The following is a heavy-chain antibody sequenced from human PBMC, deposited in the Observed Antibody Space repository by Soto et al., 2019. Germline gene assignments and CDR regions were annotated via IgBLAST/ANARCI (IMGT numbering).Heavy chain of an antibody. V-gene: IGHV3-23*01. D-gene: IGHD3-10*01. CDR1: GLTFSNHA. Sequence: VSLRLSCAASGLTFSNHAMTWVRQATRQGLEWVSTISESGGTTYYADYVKGRFTISRDNSENTLFLQMNSLRAGDTAVYYCVPGSSGAGGDERWGKGAPVTVSS. CDR2: ISESGGTT. J-gene: IGHJ4*02. CDR3: VPGSSGAGGDER.